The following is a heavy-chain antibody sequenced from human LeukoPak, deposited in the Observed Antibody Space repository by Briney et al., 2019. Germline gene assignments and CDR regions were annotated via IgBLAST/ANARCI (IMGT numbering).Heavy chain of an antibody. CDR2: IRYDGSNK. D-gene: IGHD3-22*01. CDR3: AKPDSSGYLNYFDY. CDR1: GFTFSSYG. Sequence: PGGSLRLSCAASGFTFSSYGMHWVRQAPGKGLEWVAFIRYDGSNKYYADSVKGRFTISRDNSKNTLYLQMNSLRAEDTAVYYCAKPDSSGYLNYFDYWGQGTLVTVSS. V-gene: IGHV3-30*02. J-gene: IGHJ4*02.